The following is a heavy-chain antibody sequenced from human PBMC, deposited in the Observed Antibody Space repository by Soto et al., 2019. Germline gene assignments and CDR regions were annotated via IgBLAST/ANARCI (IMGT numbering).Heavy chain of an antibody. J-gene: IGHJ4*02. D-gene: IGHD3-22*01. CDR3: ARDPGNDSSGPPGHY. Sequence: SVKVSCKASGYTFTSYDITWVRQAPGQGLEWMGGIIPIFGTANYAQKFQGRVTITADESTSTAYMELSSLRSEDTAVYYCARDPGNDSSGPPGHYWGQGTLVTVSS. CDR2: IIPIFGTA. V-gene: IGHV1-69*13. CDR1: GYTFTSYD.